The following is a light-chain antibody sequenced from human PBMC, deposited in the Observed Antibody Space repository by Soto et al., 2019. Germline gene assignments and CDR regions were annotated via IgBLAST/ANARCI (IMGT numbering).Light chain of an antibody. CDR1: SGHSSYI. CDR2: LEGSGSY. V-gene: IGLV4-60*02. Sequence: QSVLTQSSSASASLGSSVMLTCTLSSGHSSYIIAWHQQQPGKAPRYLMKLEGSGSYNKGSGVPDRFSGSSSGADRYLTISNLQFEDEADYYCETWDSNPRVFGGGTKLTVL. J-gene: IGLJ2*01. CDR3: ETWDSNPRV.